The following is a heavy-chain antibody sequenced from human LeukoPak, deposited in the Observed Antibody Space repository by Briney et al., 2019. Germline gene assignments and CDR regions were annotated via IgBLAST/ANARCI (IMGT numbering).Heavy chain of an antibody. CDR2: MNPNSGNT. CDR1: GYTFTSYD. D-gene: IGHD2-15*01. J-gene: IGHJ6*03. Sequence: GASVKVSCKASGYTFTSYDINWVRQATGQGLEWMGWMNPNSGNTGYAQKFQGRVTITRNTSISTAYMELSSLRSEDTAVYYCARVSCSGGSCYSVYYYYYMDVWGKGTTVTVSS. CDR3: ARVSCSGGSCYSVYYYYYMDV. V-gene: IGHV1-8*03.